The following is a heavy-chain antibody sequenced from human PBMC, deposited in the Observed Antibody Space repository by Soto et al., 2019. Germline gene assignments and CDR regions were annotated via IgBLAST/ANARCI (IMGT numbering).Heavy chain of an antibody. Sequence: QTLSLTCAISVDSVSSNSAAWNWIRQSPSRGLEWLGRTYYRSKWYNDYAVSVKSRITINPDTSKNQFSLQLNSVTPEDTAVYYCAIEGSGWYGLHGSWFDPWGQGTLVTVSS. CDR3: AIEGSGWYGLHGSWFDP. CDR2: TYYRSKWYN. J-gene: IGHJ5*02. D-gene: IGHD6-19*01. V-gene: IGHV6-1*01. CDR1: VDSVSSNSAA.